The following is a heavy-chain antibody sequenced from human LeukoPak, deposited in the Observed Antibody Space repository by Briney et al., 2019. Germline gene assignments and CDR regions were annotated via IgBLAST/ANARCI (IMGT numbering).Heavy chain of an antibody. CDR1: GFSFIGYA. V-gene: IGHV3-23*01. Sequence: GGSLRLSCAASGFSFIGYAMTWVRQAPGKGLEWVSAISNSVDTTYYADSVKGRFTISRDTSKNTLYLQMNSLRAEDTAVYYCAKSHTSMGIMDYWGQGTLVTVSS. CDR3: AKSHTSMGIMDY. CDR2: ISNSVDTT. J-gene: IGHJ4*02. D-gene: IGHD5-18*01.